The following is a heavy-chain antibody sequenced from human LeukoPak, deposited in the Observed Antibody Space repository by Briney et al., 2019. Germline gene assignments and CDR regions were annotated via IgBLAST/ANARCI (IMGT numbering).Heavy chain of an antibody. V-gene: IGHV4-4*07. CDR3: AREAGASSFRPLDC. J-gene: IGHJ4*02. CDR2: ISNSGST. Sequence: PSETLSLTCTVSGGSISSYYWSWIRRPPGKGLEWIGRISNSGSTNYNLVHKSRVTMSVDTSKNQFSVRLSSVTAADTAMYYCAREAGASSFRPLDCWGQGVLVSVSS. D-gene: IGHD1-26*01. CDR1: GGSISSYY.